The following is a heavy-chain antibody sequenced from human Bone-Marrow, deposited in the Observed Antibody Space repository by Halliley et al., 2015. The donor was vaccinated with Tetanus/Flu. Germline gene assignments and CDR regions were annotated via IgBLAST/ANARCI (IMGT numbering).Heavy chain of an antibody. D-gene: IGHD4-17*01. Sequence: GWINAAQGITEYSQKFQGRITFTRDPSARTAYLELSSLRSEDTAVYYCARYYSGNGEFRFDYWGQGTLVTVSA. V-gene: IGHV1-3*01. CDR3: ARYYSGNGEFRFDY. J-gene: IGHJ4*02. CDR2: INAAQGIT.